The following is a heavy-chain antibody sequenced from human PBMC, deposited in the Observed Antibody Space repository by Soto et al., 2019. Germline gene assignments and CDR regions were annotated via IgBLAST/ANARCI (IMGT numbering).Heavy chain of an antibody. V-gene: IGHV3-30*18. Sequence: QVQLVESGGGVVQPGRSLRLSCAASGFAFGSYGMHWVRQAPGKGLEWVAVISYDGSNKYYADSVKGRFTISRDNSKNTLYLQMNSLRAEDTAVYYCAKDRSSGWYWFDDWGQGTLVTVSA. D-gene: IGHD6-19*01. CDR3: AKDRSSGWYWFDD. J-gene: IGHJ4*02. CDR2: ISYDGSNK. CDR1: GFAFGSYG.